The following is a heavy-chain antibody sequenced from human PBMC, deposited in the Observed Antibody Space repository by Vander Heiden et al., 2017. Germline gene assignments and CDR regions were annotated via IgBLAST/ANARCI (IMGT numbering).Heavy chain of an antibody. CDR2: IYHSGST. CDR1: GYSISSGYY. Sequence: QVQLQESGPGLVKPSETLSLTCAVSGYSISSGYYWGWIRQPPGKGLEWIGSIYHSGSTYYNPSLKSRVTIPVDTSKNQFSLKLSSVTAADTAVYYCATLRYYYGSGISRATWGRYNWFDPWCQGPLVTLSS. V-gene: IGHV4-38-2*01. D-gene: IGHD3-10*01. J-gene: IGHJ5*02. CDR3: ATLRYYYGSGISRATWGRYNWFDP.